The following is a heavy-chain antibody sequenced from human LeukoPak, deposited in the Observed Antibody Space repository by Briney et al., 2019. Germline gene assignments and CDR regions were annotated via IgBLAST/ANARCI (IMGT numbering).Heavy chain of an antibody. V-gene: IGHV1-8*01. D-gene: IGHD6-13*01. J-gene: IGHJ5*02. CDR1: GYSFTSYD. CDR3: ARGVRRGSSRVLGNWFDP. CDR2: MNPNSGNT. Sequence: ASVKVSCKASGYSFTSYDINWVRQATGQGLEWMGWMNPNSGNTGYAQKFQGRVTMTRNTSISTAYMELSSLRSEDTAVYYCARGVRRGSSRVLGNWFDPWGQGTLVTVSS.